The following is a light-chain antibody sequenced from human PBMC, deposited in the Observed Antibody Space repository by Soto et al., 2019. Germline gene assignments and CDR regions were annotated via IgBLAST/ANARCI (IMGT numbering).Light chain of an antibody. CDR3: SSYTSSSTRV. CDR1: RSDVGGYNY. CDR2: EVS. Sequence: QSALTQPASVSGSTGQSITISCTGTRSDVGGYNYVSWYQQHPGKAPKLIIYEVSNRPSGISNRFSGSKSGNTASLTISGLQAEDEADYYCSSYTSSSTRVFGGGTKVTVL. V-gene: IGLV2-14*01. J-gene: IGLJ2*01.